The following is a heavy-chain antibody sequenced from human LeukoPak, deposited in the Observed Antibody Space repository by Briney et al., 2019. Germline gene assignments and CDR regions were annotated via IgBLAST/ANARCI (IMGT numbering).Heavy chain of an antibody. CDR3: ARSVAGYDFDY. CDR2: IYYSGST. CDR1: GGSISGYY. Sequence: PSETLSLTCTVSGGSISGYYWGWIRQPPGKGLEVIGYIYYSGSTDYNPSLKSRVTISVDTSKNQFSLRLSSVTAADTAVYYCARSVAGYDFDYWGQGTLVTVSS. V-gene: IGHV4-59*01. J-gene: IGHJ4*02. D-gene: IGHD6-19*01.